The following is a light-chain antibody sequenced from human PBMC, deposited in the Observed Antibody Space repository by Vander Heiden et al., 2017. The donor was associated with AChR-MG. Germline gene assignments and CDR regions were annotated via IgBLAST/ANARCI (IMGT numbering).Light chain of an antibody. Sequence: EIVLTQSPATLSLSPGERATLSCRASQSVSAYLDWYQQKPGQAPRLLIYGASNRATGIPARFSGSGSGTDFTLTISSLEPEDFAVYYCQQRSSRLTFGGGTKVQIQ. CDR1: QSVSAY. CDR3: QQRSSRLT. J-gene: IGKJ4*01. V-gene: IGKV3-11*01. CDR2: GAS.